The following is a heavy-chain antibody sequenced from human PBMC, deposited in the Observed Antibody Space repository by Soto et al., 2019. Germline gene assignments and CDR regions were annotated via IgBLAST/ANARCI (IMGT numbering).Heavy chain of an antibody. D-gene: IGHD6-13*01. CDR2: IHHRGNI. CDR1: GGSFSGYY. V-gene: IGHV4-34*01. Sequence: KPSETLSLTCALYGGSFSGYYWSWIRQPPGKGLEWIGEIHHRGNINYNPSLKSRVTISVDTSKNHFSLRLSSVTAADTAVYFCARGRGGSTWPKTYWYFDLWGRGTLVTVSS. J-gene: IGHJ2*01. CDR3: ARGRGGSTWPKTYWYFDL.